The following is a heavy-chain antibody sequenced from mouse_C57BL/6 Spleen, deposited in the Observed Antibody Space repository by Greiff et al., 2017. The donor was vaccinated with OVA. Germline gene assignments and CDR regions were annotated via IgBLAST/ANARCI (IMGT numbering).Heavy chain of an antibody. D-gene: IGHD2-4*01. CDR2: IRNKANGYTT. V-gene: IGHV7-3*01. CDR3: ARYLVYDSNYAMDY. CDR1: GFTFTDYY. J-gene: IGHJ4*01. Sequence: EVHLVESGGGLVQPGGSLSLSCAASGFTFTDYYMSWVRQPPGKALEWLGFIRNKANGYTTEYSASVKGRFTISRDNSQSILYLQMNALRAEDSATYYCARYLVYDSNYAMDYWGQGTSVTVSS.